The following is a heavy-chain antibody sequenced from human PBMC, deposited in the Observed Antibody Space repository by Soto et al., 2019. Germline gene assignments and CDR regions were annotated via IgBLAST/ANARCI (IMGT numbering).Heavy chain of an antibody. CDR1: GYTFTSYA. J-gene: IGHJ2*01. Sequence: ASVKVSCTASGYTFTSYAIHWVRQAPGQRLEWMGWINAGNGNTKYSQKFQGRVTITRDTSASTAYMELSSLRSEDTAVYYCASDRYSSGWMWYFDLWGRGTLVTVSS. CDR2: INAGNGNT. V-gene: IGHV1-3*01. CDR3: ASDRYSSGWMWYFDL. D-gene: IGHD6-19*01.